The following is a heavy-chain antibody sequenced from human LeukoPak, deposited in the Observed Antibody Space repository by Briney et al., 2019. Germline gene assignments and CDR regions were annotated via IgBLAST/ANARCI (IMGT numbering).Heavy chain of an antibody. CDR3: ARLGGKLRSY. CDR1: GGSISSSSYY. Sequence: SETLSLTCTVSGGSISSSSYYWGWIRQPPGKGLEWIGSIYYSGSTYYNPSLKSRVTISVDTSKNQFCLKLSSVTAADTAVYYCARLGGKLRSYWGQGTLVTVSS. V-gene: IGHV4-39*01. D-gene: IGHD3-16*01. CDR2: IYYSGST. J-gene: IGHJ4*02.